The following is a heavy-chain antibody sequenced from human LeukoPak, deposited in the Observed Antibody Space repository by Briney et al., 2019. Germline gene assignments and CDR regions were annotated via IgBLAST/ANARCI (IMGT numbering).Heavy chain of an antibody. V-gene: IGHV1-18*01. Sequence: ASVKVSCKASGYTFTSFSISWVRHGPRQGLEWMCCMSAYNGNTNYAQKLKCRVTMTTDTSTSTAYMDLSCLSSEDTAVYYCARDGLPIAYFSNCVCYSNRWFDPWGQGTLVTVSS. CDR2: MSAYNGNT. CDR3: ARDGLPIAYFSNCVCYSNRWFDP. D-gene: IGHD2-8*01. CDR1: GYTFTSFS. J-gene: IGHJ5*02.